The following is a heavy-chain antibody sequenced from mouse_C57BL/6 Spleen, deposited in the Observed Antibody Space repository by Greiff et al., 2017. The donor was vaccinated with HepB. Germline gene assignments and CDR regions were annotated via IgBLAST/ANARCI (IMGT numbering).Heavy chain of an antibody. CDR3: ARFITTVVAHFDY. Sequence: VQLQQSGAELVKPGASVKISCKASGYAFSSYWMNWVKQRPGKGLEWIGQIYPGDGDTNYNGKFKGKATLTADKSSSTAYMQLSSLTSEDSAVYFCARFITTVVAHFDYWGQGTTLTVSS. D-gene: IGHD1-1*01. V-gene: IGHV1-80*01. CDR2: IYPGDGDT. CDR1: GYAFSSYW. J-gene: IGHJ2*01.